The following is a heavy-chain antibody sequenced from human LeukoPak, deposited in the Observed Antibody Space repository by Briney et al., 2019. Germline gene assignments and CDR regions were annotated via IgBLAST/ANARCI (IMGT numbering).Heavy chain of an antibody. CDR1: GLTVSRNY. Sequence: GGSLRLSCAASGLTVSRNYMSWVRQAPGKGLEWVLVIYADGTTYYADSVKGRFTISRDNSKNTLYLQMNSLRAEDTAVYYCARDLEGYFDYWGQGTLVTVSS. V-gene: IGHV3-53*01. D-gene: IGHD1-1*01. CDR3: ARDLEGYFDY. CDR2: IYADGTT. J-gene: IGHJ4*02.